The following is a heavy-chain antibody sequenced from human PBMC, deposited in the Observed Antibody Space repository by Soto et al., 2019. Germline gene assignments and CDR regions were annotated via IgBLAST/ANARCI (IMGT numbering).Heavy chain of an antibody. V-gene: IGHV4-59*01. CDR2: IYYSGST. CDR1: GGSISRYY. CDR3: ARTYDGSGPNSGGYGFDI. Sequence: SETLSLTCSVSGGSISRYYWSWIRQPPGKGLEWIAYIYYSGSTSYNPSLKSRVSISLDTSKNQFSLKLSSVTAADTAVYYCARTYDGSGPNSGGYGFDIWGQGTMVTVSS. J-gene: IGHJ3*02. D-gene: IGHD3-22*01.